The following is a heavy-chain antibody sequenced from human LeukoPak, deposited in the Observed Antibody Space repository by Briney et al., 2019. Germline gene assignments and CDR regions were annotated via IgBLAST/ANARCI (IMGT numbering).Heavy chain of an antibody. CDR2: IYSGGCT. D-gene: IGHD2-2*01. CDR3: ARERYCSSTSCPNWFDP. CDR1: GFTVSSNY. Sequence: GGSLRLSCAASGFTVSSNYMSWVRQAPGKGLEWVSVIYSGGCTYYADSVKGRFTISRDNSKNTLYLQMNSLRAEDTAVYYCARERYCSSTSCPNWFDPWGQGTLVTVSS. J-gene: IGHJ5*02. V-gene: IGHV3-53*01.